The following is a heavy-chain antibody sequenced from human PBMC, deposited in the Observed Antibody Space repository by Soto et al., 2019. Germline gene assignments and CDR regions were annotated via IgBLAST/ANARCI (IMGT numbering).Heavy chain of an antibody. V-gene: IGHV1-46*03. CDR1: AYTFTSYY. CDR2: INPSRGGT. D-gene: IGHD6-13*01. CDR3: TRSIITTAGTDAFDL. Sequence: QVQLVQSGAEVKKPGASVRVSCKASAYTFTSYYVHWVRQAPGQGPEWMGMINPSRGGTDYAQKCQGRVTMTSDTSTTTVYMELSSLRSEDTAIYYCTRSIITTAGTDAFDLWGQGTLVTVSS. J-gene: IGHJ3*01.